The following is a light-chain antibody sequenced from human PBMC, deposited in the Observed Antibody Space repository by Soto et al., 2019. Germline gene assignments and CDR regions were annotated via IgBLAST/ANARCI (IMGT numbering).Light chain of an antibody. CDR2: IAS. CDR3: QQYNSWPPLT. Sequence: EVVMTQSPATLSVSPGERATLSCRASQFVSTNFAWYQQKTGQAPRLLIYIASTRATGIPARFSGSGSGTEFTLTISSLQSEDFSVYYCQQYNSWPPLTFGGGTKVAIK. V-gene: IGKV3-15*01. J-gene: IGKJ4*01. CDR1: QFVSTN.